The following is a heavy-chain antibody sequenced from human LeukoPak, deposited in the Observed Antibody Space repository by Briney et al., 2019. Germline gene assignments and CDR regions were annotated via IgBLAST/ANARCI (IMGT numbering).Heavy chain of an antibody. CDR2: IRYDGSNK. CDR1: GFTFSSYG. V-gene: IGHV3-30*02. CDR3: AKDKYYYDSRGLFDP. D-gene: IGHD3-22*01. J-gene: IGHJ5*02. Sequence: GGSLRLSCAASGFTFSSYGMHWVRQAPGKGLEWVAFIRYDGSNKYYADSVKGRFTISRDNSKNTLYLQMNSLRAEDTAVYYCAKDKYYYDSRGLFDPWGQGTLVTVSS.